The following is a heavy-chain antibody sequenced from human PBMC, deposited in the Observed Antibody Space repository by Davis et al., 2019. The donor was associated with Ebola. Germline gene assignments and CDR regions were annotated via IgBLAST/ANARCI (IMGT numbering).Heavy chain of an antibody. D-gene: IGHD3-22*01. CDR1: GFNFGSYW. V-gene: IGHV3-7*03. CDR3: ARDGPNYDVDY. CDR2: INQDGSEK. Sequence: GESLKISCAGSGFNFGSYWMSWFRQAPGKGLEWVANINQDGSEKYSVDSVRGRFTISRDDSKNTLYLQMNSLRVDDTAVYFCARDGPNYDVDYWGQGTLVTVSA. J-gene: IGHJ4*02.